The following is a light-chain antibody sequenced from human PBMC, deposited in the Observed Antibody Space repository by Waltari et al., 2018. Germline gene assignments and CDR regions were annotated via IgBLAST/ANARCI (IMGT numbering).Light chain of an antibody. J-gene: IGLJ3*02. CDR2: EDS. CDR3: YSTDSSGNHGV. Sequence: SYELTQLPSVPVSPAQPASITCPCDALPTKYADWSQQKSGPAPVLVIYEDSKRPSGIPERFSGSSSGTMATLTISGAQVEDEADYYCYSTDSSGNHGVFGGGTKLTVL. V-gene: IGLV3-10*01. CDR1: ALPTKY.